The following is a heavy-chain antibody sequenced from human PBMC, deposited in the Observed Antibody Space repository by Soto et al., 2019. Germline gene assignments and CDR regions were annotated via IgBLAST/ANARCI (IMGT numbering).Heavy chain of an antibody. CDR2: MNGGGSGV. J-gene: IGHJ5*02. CDR1: GFPFSAYW. D-gene: IGHD2-15*01. Sequence: EVHLVESGGGSVQPGGSLRLSCSASGFPFSAYWMHWVRQGPGKGLVWVSRMNGGGSGVTYADSVKGRFTISRDNANTTLYLQMNSPRVEDTAMYYCARYTCYPGGFDRWGQGTLVTVSS. V-gene: IGHV3-74*01. CDR3: ARYTCYPGGFDR.